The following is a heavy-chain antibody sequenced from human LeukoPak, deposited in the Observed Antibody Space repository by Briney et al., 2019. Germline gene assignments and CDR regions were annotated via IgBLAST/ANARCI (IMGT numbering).Heavy chain of an antibody. CDR2: IYYSGST. Sequence: SETLSLTCTVSGGSISSYYWSWIRQPPGKGLEWIGYIYYSGSTNYNPSLKSRVTIPVDTSKNQFSLKVSSVTAADTAVYYCARHGNILSNFDYWGQGTLVTVSS. CDR3: ARHGNILSNFDY. CDR1: GGSISSYY. J-gene: IGHJ4*02. V-gene: IGHV4-59*08. D-gene: IGHD3-9*01.